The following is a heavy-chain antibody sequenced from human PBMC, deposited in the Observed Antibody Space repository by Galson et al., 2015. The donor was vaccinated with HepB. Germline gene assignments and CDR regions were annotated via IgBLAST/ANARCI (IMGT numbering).Heavy chain of an antibody. Sequence: SLRLSCAASGFTFSSYSMNWVRQAPGKGLEWVSSISSSSSYIYYADSVKGRFTISRDNAKNSLYLQMNSLRAEDTAVYYCARDFVVVVPAAMPSSLHYGMDVWGQGTTVTVSS. J-gene: IGHJ6*02. V-gene: IGHV3-21*01. CDR2: ISSSSSYI. CDR1: GFTFSSYS. D-gene: IGHD2-2*01. CDR3: ARDFVVVVPAAMPSSLHYGMDV.